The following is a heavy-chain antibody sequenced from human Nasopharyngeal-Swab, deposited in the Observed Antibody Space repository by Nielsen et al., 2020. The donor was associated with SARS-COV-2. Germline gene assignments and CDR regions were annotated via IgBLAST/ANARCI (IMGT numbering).Heavy chain of an antibody. J-gene: IGHJ3*01. CDR2: ISNDGGTT. CDR1: GFPFRRFA. CDR3: AKAGRDISSTNDFDV. V-gene: IGHV3-23*01. D-gene: IGHD3-9*01. Sequence: GESLKISCEGHGFPFRRFAMSWVRQAPGQGLDWVSGISNDGGTTYYADSVEGRFTISRDNSKNTLFLQMNNLRTDETAVYYCAKAGRDISSTNDFDVWGRGTMVAVSS.